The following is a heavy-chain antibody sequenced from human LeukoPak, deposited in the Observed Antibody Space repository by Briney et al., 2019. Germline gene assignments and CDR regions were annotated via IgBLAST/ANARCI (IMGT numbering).Heavy chain of an antibody. CDR1: GFTFSSYA. V-gene: IGHV3-23*01. D-gene: IGHD3-22*01. CDR2: IPGSGGAT. CDR3: ARARPWDSSRSYYFGMDV. Sequence: GGSLRLSCEASGFTFSSYAIRWVRQAPGTGLERVSSIPGSGGATYYADSVRGRFSISRDSSKNTVYLQMNSLRDEDTAVYYCARARPWDSSRSYYFGMDVWGQGTTVTVSS. J-gene: IGHJ6*02.